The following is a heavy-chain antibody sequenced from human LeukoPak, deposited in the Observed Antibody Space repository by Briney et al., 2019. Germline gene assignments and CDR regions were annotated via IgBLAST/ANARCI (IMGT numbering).Heavy chain of an antibody. Sequence: PSETLSLTCTVSGVSISSSSYYWGWIRQPPGKGLEWIVSIYYSGSTYYNPSLKSRVTISVDTSKNQFSLTLSSVTAADTAVYYCARLQQNSGEWAFDIWGQGTMVTVSS. D-gene: IGHD1-1*01. V-gene: IGHV4-39*01. CDR1: GVSISSSSYY. CDR3: ARLQQNSGEWAFDI. J-gene: IGHJ3*02. CDR2: IYYSGST.